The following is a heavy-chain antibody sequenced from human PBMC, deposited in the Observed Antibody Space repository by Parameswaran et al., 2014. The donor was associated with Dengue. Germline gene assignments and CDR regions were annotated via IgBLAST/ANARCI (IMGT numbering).Heavy chain of an antibody. CDR2: IYHSGST. J-gene: IGHJ6*02. D-gene: IGHD3-3*01. CDR3: ASTYYDFWSRDYYYGMDV. Sequence: RWIRQPPGKGLEWIGYIYHSGSTYYNPSLKSRVTISVDRSKNQFSLKLSSVTAADTAVYYCASTYYDFWSRDYYYGMDVWGQGTTVTVSS. V-gene: IGHV4-30-2*01.